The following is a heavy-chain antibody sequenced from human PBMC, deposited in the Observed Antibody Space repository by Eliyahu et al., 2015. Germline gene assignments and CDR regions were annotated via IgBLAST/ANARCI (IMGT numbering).Heavy chain of an antibody. Sequence: QLQLQESGPGLVKPSETLSLTCTVXGGSISGYYWRWXRXPPGKGLEWIGSMYYGGSTYYNPSLKSRVTISVDTSKSQFSLRLSSVTAADTAVYFCARPDYGSGEDWGQGTLVTVSS. V-gene: IGHV4-39*01. CDR1: GGSISGYY. CDR3: ARPDYGSGED. D-gene: IGHD3-10*01. J-gene: IGHJ4*02. CDR2: MYYGGST.